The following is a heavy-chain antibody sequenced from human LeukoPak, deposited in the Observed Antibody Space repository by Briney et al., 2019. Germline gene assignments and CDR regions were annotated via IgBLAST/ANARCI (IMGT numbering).Heavy chain of an antibody. D-gene: IGHD3-10*01. J-gene: IGHJ4*02. V-gene: IGHV3-33*01. Sequence: PGGSLRLSCAASGFSCSTYAMHWVRQAPGKGLEWVALIWHDASHTFYTDSVKGRFTISRDNSKNTVYLQMNSLGGEDTAVYYCAREIFGSGGYPDYWGQGTLVTVSS. CDR1: GFSCSTYA. CDR2: IWHDASHT. CDR3: AREIFGSGGYPDY.